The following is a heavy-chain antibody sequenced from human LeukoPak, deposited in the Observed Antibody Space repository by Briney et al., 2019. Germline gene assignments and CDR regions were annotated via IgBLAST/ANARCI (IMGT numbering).Heavy chain of an antibody. CDR1: GGSISSGGYY. Sequence: PSETLSLTCTVSGGSISSGGYYWSWIRQHPGKGLEWIGYIYYSGSTYYNPSLKSRVTISVDTSKNQFSLKLSSVTAADTAVYYCASRPRGYSGYDPYYFDYWGQGTLVTVSS. V-gene: IGHV4-31*03. J-gene: IGHJ4*02. CDR2: IYYSGST. CDR3: ASRPRGYSGYDPYYFDY. D-gene: IGHD5-12*01.